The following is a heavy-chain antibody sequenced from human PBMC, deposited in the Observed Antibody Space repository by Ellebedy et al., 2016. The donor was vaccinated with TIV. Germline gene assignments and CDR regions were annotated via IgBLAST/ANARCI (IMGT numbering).Heavy chain of an antibody. CDR2: IYYSGST. CDR1: GGSISSYY. V-gene: IGHV4-59*01. Sequence: SETLSLTCTVSGGSISSYYWSWIRQPPGKGLEWIGYIYYSGSTNYNPSLKSRVTISVDTSKNQFSLKLSSVTAADTAVYYCARGSEWELLGLLGLFDYWGQGTLVTVSS. J-gene: IGHJ4*02. D-gene: IGHD1-26*01. CDR3: ARGSEWELLGLLGLFDY.